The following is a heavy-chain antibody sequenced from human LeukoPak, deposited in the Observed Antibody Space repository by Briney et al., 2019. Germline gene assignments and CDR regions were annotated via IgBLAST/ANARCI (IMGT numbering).Heavy chain of an antibody. J-gene: IGHJ4*02. CDR1: GYTFTSYG. D-gene: IGHD4-17*01. V-gene: IGHV1-2*02. CDR3: ARDDYGTYYDY. Sequence: ASVKVSCKASGYTFTSYGISWVRQAPGQGLEWMGWINPNSGGTNYAQKFQGRVTMTRDTSISTAYMELSRLRSDDTAVYYCARDDYGTYYDYWGQGTLVTVSS. CDR2: INPNSGGT.